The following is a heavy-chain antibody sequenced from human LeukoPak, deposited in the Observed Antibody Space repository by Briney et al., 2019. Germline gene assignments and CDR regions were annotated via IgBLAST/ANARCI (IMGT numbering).Heavy chain of an antibody. CDR1: GGSISSYY. Sequence: SETLSLTCTVSGGSISSYYWSWIRQPPGKGLEWIGYIYYSGSTNYNPSLKSRVTMSVDTSKNQFSLKLSSVTAADTAVYYCARDRAYDYVWGSPYYYMDVWGKGTTVTISS. CDR2: IYYSGST. J-gene: IGHJ6*03. D-gene: IGHD3-16*01. CDR3: ARDRAYDYVWGSPYYYMDV. V-gene: IGHV4-59*12.